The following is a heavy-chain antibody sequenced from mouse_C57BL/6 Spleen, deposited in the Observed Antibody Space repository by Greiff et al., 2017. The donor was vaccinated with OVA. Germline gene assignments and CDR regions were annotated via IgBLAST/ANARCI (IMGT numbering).Heavy chain of an antibody. D-gene: IGHD3-2*02. J-gene: IGHJ2*01. CDR1: GYTFTEYT. CDR3: ARHKSSGYPCFDY. Sequence: QVQLQHSGAELVKPGASGPRSCNSSGYTFTEYTIHWVKQRSGQGLEWIGWFYPGSGSIKYNEKFKDKATLTADKSSSTVYMELSRLTSEDAAVYFCARHKSSGYPCFDYWGQGTTLTVSS. CDR2: FYPGSGSI. V-gene: IGHV1-62-2*01.